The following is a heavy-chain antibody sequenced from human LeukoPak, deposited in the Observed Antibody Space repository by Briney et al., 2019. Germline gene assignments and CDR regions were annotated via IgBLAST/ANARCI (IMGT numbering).Heavy chain of an antibody. CDR3: ARADGYNFGTSRAFGY. Sequence: PSETLSLTCAVSGGSISSGGYSWSWIRQPPGKGLEWIGYIYHSGSTYYNPSLKSRVTISVDRSKNQFSLKLSSVTAADTAVYYCARADGYNFGTSRAFGYWGQGTLVTVSS. J-gene: IGHJ4*02. D-gene: IGHD5-24*01. V-gene: IGHV4-30-2*01. CDR2: IYHSGST. CDR1: GGSISSGGYS.